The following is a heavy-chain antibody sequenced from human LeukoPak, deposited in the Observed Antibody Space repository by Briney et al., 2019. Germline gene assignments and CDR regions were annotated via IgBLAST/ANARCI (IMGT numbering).Heavy chain of an antibody. Sequence: SETLSLTCTVSSGPIYSYYWSWIRQTAGKGLEWIGRLYPGVSTNYNPSLKSRVTMSVDTSRNQFALELRDVTAADTAVYYCARLRFYDSTGYSPGHYMDVWGKGTTVTASS. CDR3: ARLRFYDSTGYSPGHYMDV. CDR1: SGPIYSYY. J-gene: IGHJ6*03. V-gene: IGHV4-4*07. CDR2: LYPGVST. D-gene: IGHD3-22*01.